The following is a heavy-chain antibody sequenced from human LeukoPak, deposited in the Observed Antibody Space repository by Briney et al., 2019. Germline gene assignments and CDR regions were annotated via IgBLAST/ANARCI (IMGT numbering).Heavy chain of an antibody. CDR1: GYTFTGYY. Sequence: GASVKVSCKASGYTFTGYYMHWVRQAPGQGLEWMGWINPHSGGTDHAQKFQGRVTMTRDTSISTAYMELSRLRSDDTAVYYCARGVATPYYFDYWGQGTLVTVSS. D-gene: IGHD5-12*01. CDR2: INPHSGGT. CDR3: ARGVATPYYFDY. V-gene: IGHV1-2*02. J-gene: IGHJ4*02.